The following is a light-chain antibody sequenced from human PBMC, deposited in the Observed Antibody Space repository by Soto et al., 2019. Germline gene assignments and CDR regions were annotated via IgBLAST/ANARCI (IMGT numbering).Light chain of an antibody. V-gene: IGLV2-8*01. Sequence: QSVLTQPPSASGSPGQSVTISCTGTSSDVGGYDYVSWYQQHPGKAPKLMIYEVTKRPSGVPDRFSGSKSGNTASLTVSGLQAEDEADYYCSSYAGSNPLVCGTGTKVAVL. CDR2: EVT. CDR1: SSDVGGYDY. J-gene: IGLJ1*01. CDR3: SSYAGSNPLV.